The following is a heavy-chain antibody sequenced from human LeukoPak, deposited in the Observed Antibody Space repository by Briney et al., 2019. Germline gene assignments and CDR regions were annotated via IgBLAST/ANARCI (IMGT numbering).Heavy chain of an antibody. CDR3: ARSSSWYKKCFDY. Sequence: GASVKVSCKASEYTFTGYYMHWVRQAPGQGLEWGGWINPNTSGTVYAQKFQDRVTLTRDTSISTAYMELSRLTSDDTAVYYCARSSSWYKKCFDYWGQGTLATVSS. CDR2: INPNTSGT. D-gene: IGHD6-13*01. J-gene: IGHJ4*02. V-gene: IGHV1-2*02. CDR1: EYTFTGYY.